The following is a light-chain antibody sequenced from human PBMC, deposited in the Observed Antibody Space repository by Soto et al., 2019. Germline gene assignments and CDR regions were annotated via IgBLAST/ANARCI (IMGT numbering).Light chain of an antibody. CDR3: QLYNNWPPWT. Sequence: EIVMTQSPATLSVSPGERATLSCRASQSVSSNLAWYQQKPGQAPRLLIYGASTRATGIPARFSGSGSGTEFTLTISGLQSEDFAVYYCQLYNNWPPWTFGQGTKVEIK. CDR2: GAS. J-gene: IGKJ1*01. CDR1: QSVSSN. V-gene: IGKV3-15*01.